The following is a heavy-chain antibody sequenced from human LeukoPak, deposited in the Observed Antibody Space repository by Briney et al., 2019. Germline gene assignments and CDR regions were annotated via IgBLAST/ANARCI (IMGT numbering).Heavy chain of an antibody. Sequence: GGSLRLSCAASGFTFSSYAMSWVRQAPGKGLEWVSAISGSGGRTFYADSVKGRFTISRDNSKNTLYLQMNSLRAEDTAVYYCARILSSSWYEDDYWGQGTLVTVSS. D-gene: IGHD6-13*01. J-gene: IGHJ4*02. CDR3: ARILSSSWYEDDY. CDR1: GFTFSSYA. V-gene: IGHV3-23*01. CDR2: ISGSGGRT.